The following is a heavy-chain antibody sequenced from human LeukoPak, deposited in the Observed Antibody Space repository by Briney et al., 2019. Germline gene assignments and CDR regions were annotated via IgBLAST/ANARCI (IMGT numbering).Heavy chain of an antibody. CDR3: ARDHPRSRSGVDP. CDR1: GGSISSYY. J-gene: IGHJ5*02. CDR2: IYYSGST. D-gene: IGHD3-3*01. V-gene: IGHV4-59*01. Sequence: SSETLSLTCTVSGGSISSYYWSWIRQPPGKGLEWIGYIYYSGSTNYNPSLKSRVTISVDTSKNQFSLKLSSVTAADTAVCYCARDHPRSRSGVDPWGQGTLVTVSS.